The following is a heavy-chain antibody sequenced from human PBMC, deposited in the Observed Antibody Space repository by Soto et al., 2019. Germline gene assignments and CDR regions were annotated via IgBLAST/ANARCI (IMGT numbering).Heavy chain of an antibody. D-gene: IGHD3-3*01. Sequence: TGGSLRLSCAASGFTFSSYAMSWVRQAPGKGLEWVSAISGSGGSTYYADSVKGRFTISRDNSKNTLYLQMNSLRAEDTAVYYCAKFLDYDFWSGYYVFDYWGQGTLVTVSS. CDR3: AKFLDYDFWSGYYVFDY. CDR2: ISGSGGST. V-gene: IGHV3-23*01. J-gene: IGHJ4*02. CDR1: GFTFSSYA.